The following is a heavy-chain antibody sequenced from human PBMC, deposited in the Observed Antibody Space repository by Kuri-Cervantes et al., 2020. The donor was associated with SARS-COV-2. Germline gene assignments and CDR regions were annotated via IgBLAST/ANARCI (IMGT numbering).Heavy chain of an antibody. CDR1: GFTFSSYW. Sequence: GESLKISCAASGFTFSSYWTHWVRQAPGKGLVWVSRINSDGSSTSYADSVKGRFTISRDNAKNTLYLQMNSLRAEDTAVYYCARDRVGLDYWGQGTLVTVSS. J-gene: IGHJ4*02. CDR2: INSDGSST. CDR3: ARDRVGLDY. V-gene: IGHV3-74*01. D-gene: IGHD1-26*01.